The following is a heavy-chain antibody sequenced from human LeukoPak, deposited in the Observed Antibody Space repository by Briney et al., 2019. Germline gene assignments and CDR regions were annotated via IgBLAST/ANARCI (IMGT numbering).Heavy chain of an antibody. CDR3: ARKDIVVVIATTSTSFDP. J-gene: IGHJ5*02. V-gene: IGHV4-34*01. Sequence: SETLSLTCAVYGGSFSGYYWSWLRQPRGKGLEWIGQINHSGSTNYNPSLKSRVTISVDTSKKQFSLKLSSVTAADTAVYYCARKDIVVVIATTSTSFDPWGQGTLVTVSS. CDR2: INHSGST. CDR1: GGSFSGYY. D-gene: IGHD2-15*01.